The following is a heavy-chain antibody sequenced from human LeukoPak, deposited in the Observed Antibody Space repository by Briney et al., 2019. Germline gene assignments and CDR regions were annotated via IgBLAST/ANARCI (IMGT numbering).Heavy chain of an antibody. CDR1: GFRVWSDF. V-gene: IGHV3-66*02. J-gene: IGHJ5*02. Sequence: GGSLRLSCAASGFRVWSDFMTWVRQPPGRGLEWVSIIYSNGKTNYAEAVKGRFTNSRDNSKNTLYLHMSGRRAEDTAVYFCATRGPWGQGTLVTVSS. CDR2: IYSNGKT. CDR3: ATRGP.